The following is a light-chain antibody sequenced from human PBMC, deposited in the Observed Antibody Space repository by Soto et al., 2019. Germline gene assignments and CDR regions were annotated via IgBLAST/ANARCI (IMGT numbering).Light chain of an antibody. CDR3: ISYTTISTYV. CDR2: DVS. J-gene: IGLJ1*01. CDR1: SSDVGSYNY. Sequence: QSVLTQPASVSGSPVGSSAISYNGTSSDVGSYNYVSWYQHHPGKAPKVMIYDVSSRPSGVSNRFSGSKSGNTASLTISGLQAEDEADYYCISYTTISTYVFGTGTKVTVL. V-gene: IGLV2-14*03.